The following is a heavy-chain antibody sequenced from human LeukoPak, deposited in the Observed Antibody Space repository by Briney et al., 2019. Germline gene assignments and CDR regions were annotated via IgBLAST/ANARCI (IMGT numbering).Heavy chain of an antibody. CDR3: AIREMYSSGWCLGY. CDR2: ISGSGGST. Sequence: GGSLRLSCAAPGFTFSSYAMSWVRQAPGKGLEWVSAISGSGGSTYYADSVKGRFTISRDNSKNTLYLQMNSLRAEDTALYYCAIREMYSSGWCLGYWGQGTLITVSS. CDR1: GFTFSSYA. J-gene: IGHJ4*02. D-gene: IGHD6-19*01. V-gene: IGHV3-23*01.